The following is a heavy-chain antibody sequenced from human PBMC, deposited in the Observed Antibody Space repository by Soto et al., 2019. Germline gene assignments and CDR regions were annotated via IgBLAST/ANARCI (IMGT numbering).Heavy chain of an antibody. J-gene: IGHJ1*01. CDR1: GFTFRSYV. D-gene: IGHD3-16*01. V-gene: IGHV3-30*19. CDR3: ARWGTTGGLDV. CDR2: TSYDGSDK. Sequence: QVQLVESGGGVVQPGTSLRVSCVGSGFTFRSYVMHWVRQAPGKGLEWVALTSYDGSDKYYDDSVRGRFTISRDNSRNTVDLQMDSLSLEDTAFYYCARWGTTGGLDVWGQGTLVSVSS.